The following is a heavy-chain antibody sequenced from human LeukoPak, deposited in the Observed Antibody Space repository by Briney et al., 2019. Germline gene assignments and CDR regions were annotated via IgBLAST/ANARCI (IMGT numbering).Heavy chain of an antibody. V-gene: IGHV1-8*03. CDR3: AKGLPGFGDLLDVWNY. Sequence: ASVKVSCKASGYTFTSYDINWVRQATGQGLEWMGWMNPNSGNTGYAQKFQGRVTITRNTSISTAYMELSSLRAEDTALYYCAKGLPGFGDLLDVWNYWGQGILVTVSS. CDR1: GYTFTSYD. J-gene: IGHJ4*02. D-gene: IGHD3-10*01. CDR2: MNPNSGNT.